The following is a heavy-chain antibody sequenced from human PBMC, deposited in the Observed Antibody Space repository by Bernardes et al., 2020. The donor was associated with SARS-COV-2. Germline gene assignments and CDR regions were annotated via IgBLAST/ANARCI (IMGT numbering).Heavy chain of an antibody. D-gene: IGHD3-16*02. J-gene: IGHJ5*02. Sequence: GSLRLSCVASGFTFSSYSMNWVRQAPGKGLEWVSYISSSSSTIYYADSVKGRFTISRDNAKNSLYLQMNSLRDEDTAVYYCARDDYVWGSYRYLGQNWFDPWGQGTLVTVSS. CDR2: ISSSSSTI. V-gene: IGHV3-48*02. CDR3: ARDDYVWGSYRYLGQNWFDP. CDR1: GFTFSSYS.